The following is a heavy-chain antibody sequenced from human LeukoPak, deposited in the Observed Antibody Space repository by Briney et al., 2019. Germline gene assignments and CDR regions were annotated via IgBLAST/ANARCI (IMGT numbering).Heavy chain of an antibody. J-gene: IGHJ4*02. CDR3: ARESPEWRYFDY. CDR2: IWYDGSNK. CDR1: GFTFSSYG. D-gene: IGHD2-8*01. Sequence: GGSLRLSCAADGFTFSSYGMHWVRQAPGKGLEWVSLIWYDGSNKYYADSVKGRFTISRDNSKNTLYLQMNSLRAEDTAVYYCARESPEWRYFDYWGQGTLVTVSS. V-gene: IGHV3-33*01.